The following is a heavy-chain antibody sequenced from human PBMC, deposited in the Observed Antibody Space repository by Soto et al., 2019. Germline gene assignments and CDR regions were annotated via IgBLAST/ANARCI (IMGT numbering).Heavy chain of an antibody. Sequence: QVQLQASGPGLVKPSQTPSLTCTVSGASISSGDDYWSWIRQSPGKGLEWIGYVYFSGTTYSNPSLESGLAISVDTSKNRFSLKLNSVPAADTAVYSCAQSLIASRGSRFDPWGQGTLVTVSS. V-gene: IGHV4-30-4*01. CDR3: AQSLIASRGSRFDP. J-gene: IGHJ5*02. D-gene: IGHD6-6*01. CDR2: VYFSGTT. CDR1: GASISSGDDY.